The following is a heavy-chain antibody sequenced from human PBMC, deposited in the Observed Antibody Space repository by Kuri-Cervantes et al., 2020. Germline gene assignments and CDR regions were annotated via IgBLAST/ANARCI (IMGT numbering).Heavy chain of an antibody. D-gene: IGHD3-10*01. J-gene: IGHJ5*02. V-gene: IGHV2-5*02. CDR2: IYWDDDK. Sequence: SGRTLGRPTQTLTLTCTFSGFSRSTSGVGVGWIRQPPGKALEWLALIYWDDDKRYSPSLKSRLTITKDTSKNQVVLTMTNMDPVDTATYYCAQATMGRGVSWFDPWGQGTLVTVSS. CDR3: AQATMGRGVSWFDP. CDR1: GFSRSTSGVG.